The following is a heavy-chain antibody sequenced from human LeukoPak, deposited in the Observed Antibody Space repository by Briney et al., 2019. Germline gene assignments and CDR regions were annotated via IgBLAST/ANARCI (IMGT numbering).Heavy chain of an antibody. CDR1: GGSISSSSYY. CDR3: ARRGDIVEVSDWAYCDY. Sequence: SETLSLTCTVSGGSISSSSYYWGWIRQPPGKGREWIGSIYYSGSTYYNPSLKSRVTISVDTSKNQFAQKLSSVTAADTAVYYCARRGDIVEVSDWAYCDYWGQGTLVTVSS. CDR2: IYYSGST. D-gene: IGHD2-21*01. J-gene: IGHJ4*02. V-gene: IGHV4-39*01.